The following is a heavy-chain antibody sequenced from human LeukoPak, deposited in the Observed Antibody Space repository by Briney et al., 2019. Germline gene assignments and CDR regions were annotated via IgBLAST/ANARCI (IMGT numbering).Heavy chain of an antibody. Sequence: SETLSLTCTVSGGSIRSYYWSWIRQPPGKGLEWVGYIFYSGTTDSNPSLKSRVTISVDTSKNQYSLKLSSVTAADTAVYYCARTYCSGGSCHFDYWGQGTLVTVSS. V-gene: IGHV4-59*08. D-gene: IGHD2-15*01. CDR3: ARTYCSGGSCHFDY. J-gene: IGHJ4*02. CDR1: GGSIRSYY. CDR2: IFYSGTT.